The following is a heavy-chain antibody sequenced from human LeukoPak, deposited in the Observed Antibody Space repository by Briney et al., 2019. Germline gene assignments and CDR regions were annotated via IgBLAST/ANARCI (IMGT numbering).Heavy chain of an antibody. V-gene: IGHV3-21*01. Sequence: GGSLRHSCAASGFTFSSYHMNWVRQAPGKGLEWVSSITSSSSYTYYADSVKGRFTISRDNAKNSLSLQMNSLRAEDTAVYYCARDNGYCSSTSCYYYGMDVWGQGTTVTVSS. D-gene: IGHD2-2*01. J-gene: IGHJ6*02. CDR3: ARDNGYCSSTSCYYYGMDV. CDR2: ITSSSSYT. CDR1: GFTFSSYH.